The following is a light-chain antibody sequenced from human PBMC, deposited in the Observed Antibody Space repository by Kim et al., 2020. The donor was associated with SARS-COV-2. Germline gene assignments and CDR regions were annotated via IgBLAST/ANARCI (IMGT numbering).Light chain of an antibody. V-gene: IGKV1-33*01. CDR2: DAS. CDR3: QQYDNLPIT. J-gene: IGKJ5*01. CDR1: QDITKY. Sequence: DIQMTQSPSSLSASVGDRVTITCQASQDITKYLNWYQHKPGKAPQLLIYDASILETGVPSRFSGSGSGTDFAVTISSLQPEDIALYYCQQYDNLPITCGQGTRLEIK.